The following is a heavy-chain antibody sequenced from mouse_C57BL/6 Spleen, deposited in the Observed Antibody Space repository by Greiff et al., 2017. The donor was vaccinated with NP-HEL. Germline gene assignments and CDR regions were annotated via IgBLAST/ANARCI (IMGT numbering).Heavy chain of an antibody. CDR1: GYAFTNYL. CDR2: INPGSGGT. D-gene: IGHD2-2*01. Sequence: QVQLQQSGAELVRPGTSVKVSCKASGYAFTNYLIEWVKQRPGQGLEWIGVINPGSGGTNYNEKFKGKATLTADKSSSTAYMQLSSLTSEDSAVYFCARGGLRRYFDYWGQGTTLTVSS. J-gene: IGHJ2*01. CDR3: ARGGLRRYFDY. V-gene: IGHV1-54*01.